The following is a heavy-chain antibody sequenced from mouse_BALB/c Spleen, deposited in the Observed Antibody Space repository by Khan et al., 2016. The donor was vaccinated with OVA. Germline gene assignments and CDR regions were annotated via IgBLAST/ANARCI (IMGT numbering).Heavy chain of an antibody. CDR1: GYIFTNYI. V-gene: IGHV1S136*01. CDR3: ARGNWQSYYFDY. CDR2: INPYNGAT. D-gene: IGHD4-1*01. Sequence: VRLQQSGPELVRPWPSVRMSCTASGYIFTNYIIHWVKQMPGKGLEWIGYINPYNGATEYNEKFKGKATLTSDKSSNTAYMELSSLTSEDSAVYCCARGNWQSYYFDYWGQGTTLTVSS. J-gene: IGHJ2*01.